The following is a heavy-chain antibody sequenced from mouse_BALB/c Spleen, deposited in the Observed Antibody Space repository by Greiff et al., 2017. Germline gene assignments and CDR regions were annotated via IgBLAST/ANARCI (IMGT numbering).Heavy chain of an antibody. V-gene: IGHV14-4*02. CDR2: IDPENGDT. CDR1: GFNIKDYY. J-gene: IGHJ4*01. CDR3: NANGNSYAMDD. Sequence: EVQLQQSGAELVRSGASVKLSCTASGFNIKDYYMHWVKQRPEQGLEWIGWIDPENGDTEYAPKFQGKATMTADTSSNTAYLQLSSLTSEDTAVYYCNANGNSYAMDDWGQGTSGTVSS. D-gene: IGHD2-1*01.